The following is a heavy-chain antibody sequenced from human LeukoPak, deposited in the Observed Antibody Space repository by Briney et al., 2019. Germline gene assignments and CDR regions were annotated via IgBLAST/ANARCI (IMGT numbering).Heavy chain of an antibody. V-gene: IGHV4-59*12. CDR3: AAHMVRGVISKRIAPFDY. J-gene: IGHJ4*02. CDR2: VSYSGST. CDR1: GGSIRSYY. D-gene: IGHD3-10*01. Sequence: SETLSLTCTVSGGSIRSYYWSWVRQPPGKGLEWIGYVSYSGSTDYNPSLKSRVIISIDTSKNQFSLKLSSVTAADTAVYYCAAHMVRGVISKRIAPFDYWGQGTLVTVSS.